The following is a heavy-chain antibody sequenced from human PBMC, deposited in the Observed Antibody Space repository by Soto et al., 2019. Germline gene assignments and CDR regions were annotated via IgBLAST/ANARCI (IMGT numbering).Heavy chain of an antibody. CDR1: GFTFSTYG. CDR2: ISYDGGSK. D-gene: IGHD3-22*01. Sequence: QVQLVESGGGVVQPGTSLRLSCAASGFTFSTYGIHWVRQAPGKGLEWVALISYDGGSKYYGDSVKGRFIISRDNSHNTVSLPMNSLRADATAVYFCATEQLAMTVVVADYFDSWGQGTLVTVSS. CDR3: ATEQLAMTVVVADYFDS. V-gene: IGHV3-30*03. J-gene: IGHJ4*02.